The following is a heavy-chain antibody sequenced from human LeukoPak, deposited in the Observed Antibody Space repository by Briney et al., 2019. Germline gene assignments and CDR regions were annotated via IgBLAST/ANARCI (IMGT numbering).Heavy chain of an antibody. CDR3: AVRGVISGFDY. J-gene: IGHJ4*02. CDR1: GGSISSYY. V-gene: IGHV4-59*01. CDR2: IYYSGST. D-gene: IGHD3-10*01. Sequence: SETLSLTCTVSGGSISSYYWSWIRQPPGKGLEWIGYIYYSGSTNYNPSLKSRVTISVDTSKNQFSLKLSSVTAADTAVYYCAVRGVISGFDYWGQGTLVTVSS.